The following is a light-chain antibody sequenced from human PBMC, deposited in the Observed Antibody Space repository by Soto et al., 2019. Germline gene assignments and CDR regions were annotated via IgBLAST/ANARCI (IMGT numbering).Light chain of an antibody. CDR2: DAS. V-gene: IGKV1-5*01. CDR1: QIISRW. CDR3: RPYTASAKM. J-gene: IGKJ1*01. Sequence: QSPDTQSVALGERVAIGGRAIQIISRWLAWYQQNTGKAPKIPIYDASSLESGVPSRFRGSGSGTDLIVLLCRLSPDASVPYYWRPYTASAKMFGEGAKVDIK.